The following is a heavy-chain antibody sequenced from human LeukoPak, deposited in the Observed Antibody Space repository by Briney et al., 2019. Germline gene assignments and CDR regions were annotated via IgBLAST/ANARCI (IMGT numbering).Heavy chain of an antibody. D-gene: IGHD2-2*01. CDR2: IRYDGNNK. Sequence: GGSLRLSCAASGFTFSSYGIHWVRQAPGKGLERVAFIRYDGNNKYYADSVKGRFTISRDNSKNTLYLQMNSLRAEDTAVYYCAKDSAIRVVPAAMYYWGQGTLVTVSS. V-gene: IGHV3-30*02. CDR3: AKDSAIRVVPAAMYY. J-gene: IGHJ4*02. CDR1: GFTFSSYG.